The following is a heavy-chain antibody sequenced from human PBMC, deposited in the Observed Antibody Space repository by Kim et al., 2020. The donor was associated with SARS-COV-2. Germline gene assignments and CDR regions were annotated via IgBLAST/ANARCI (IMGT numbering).Heavy chain of an antibody. J-gene: IGHJ4*02. V-gene: IGHV4-39*01. CDR3: ASPFPAASGNFDY. Sequence: CNPSLNSRVTISVDTSKNQFSLKLSSVTAADTAVYYCASPFPAASGNFDYWGQGTLVTVSS. D-gene: IGHD2-2*01.